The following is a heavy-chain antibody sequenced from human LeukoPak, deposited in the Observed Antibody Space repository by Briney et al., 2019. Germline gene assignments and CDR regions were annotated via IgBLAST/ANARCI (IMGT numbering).Heavy chain of an antibody. J-gene: IGHJ4*02. CDR3: AKKLSGSYKCFDY. V-gene: IGHV3-23*01. Sequence: GGSLRLSCAASGFTFSSYAMSWVRQAPGKGLEWVSGISDSGGTIYYADSVKGRFTISRDNSKNSLYLQMNSLRAEDTAVYYCAKKLSGSYKCFDYWGQGTLVTVSS. D-gene: IGHD1-26*01. CDR1: GFTFSSYA. CDR2: ISDSGGTI.